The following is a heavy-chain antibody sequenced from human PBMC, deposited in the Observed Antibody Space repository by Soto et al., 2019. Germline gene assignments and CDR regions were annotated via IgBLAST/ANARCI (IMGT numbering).Heavy chain of an antibody. CDR2: MNPNSGNT. CDR1: GYTFTSYY. CDR3: YIGDSHYYYMYV. J-gene: IGHJ6*03. Sequence: ASVKVSCKASGYTFTSYYINWVRQATGQGLEWMGWMNPNSGNTGYAQRFQGRVTMTRNTSISTAYMELSSLRSEDTAVYYCYIGDSHYYYMYVWGKGTTVTVSS. V-gene: IGHV1-8*01. D-gene: IGHD3-10*01.